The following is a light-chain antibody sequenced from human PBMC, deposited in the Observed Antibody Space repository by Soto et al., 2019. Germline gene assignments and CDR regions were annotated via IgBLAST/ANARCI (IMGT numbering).Light chain of an antibody. CDR1: SSDVGGYNY. CDR3: NSYAGSNNLV. J-gene: IGLJ2*01. CDR2: DVS. Sequence: QSALTQPPSASGSPGQSVTISCTGTSSDVGGYNYVSWYQQHPGKAPKLMIYDVSKRPSGVPDRFSGSKSGNTASLTVSGLQAEGEADYYCNSYAGSNNLVFGGGTKLTVL. V-gene: IGLV2-8*01.